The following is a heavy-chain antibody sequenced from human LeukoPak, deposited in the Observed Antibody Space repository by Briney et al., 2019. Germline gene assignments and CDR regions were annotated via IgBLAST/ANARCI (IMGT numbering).Heavy chain of an antibody. CDR2: IYSGGST. J-gene: IGHJ4*02. CDR3: ARVGGYCRGGSCYGYYFDS. CDR1: GFTVSSNY. D-gene: IGHD2-15*01. Sequence: GGSLRLPCAASGFTVSSNYMSWVRQAPGKGLEWVSIIYSGGSTFYADSVKGRFTISRDNAMNSLYLQMNSLRAEDTAVYYCARVGGYCRGGSCYGYYFDSWGQGTLVTVSS. V-gene: IGHV3-53*01.